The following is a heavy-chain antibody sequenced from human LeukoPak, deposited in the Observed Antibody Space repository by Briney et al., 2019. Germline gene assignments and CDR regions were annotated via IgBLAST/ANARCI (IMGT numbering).Heavy chain of an antibody. CDR1: GFTFSSYG. CDR2: ISYDGSNK. V-gene: IGHV3-30*03. D-gene: IGHD3-3*01. Sequence: PGGSLRLSCAASGFTFSSYGMHWVRQAPGKGLEWVAVISYDGSNKYYADSVKGRFTISRDNSKNTLYLQMNSLRAEDTAVYYCARQKYDFWSGSYPFDPWGQGTLVTVSS. CDR3: ARQKYDFWSGSYPFDP. J-gene: IGHJ5*02.